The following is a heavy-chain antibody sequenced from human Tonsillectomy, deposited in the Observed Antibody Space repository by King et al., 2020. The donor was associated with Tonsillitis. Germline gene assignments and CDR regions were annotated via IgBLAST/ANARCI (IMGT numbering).Heavy chain of an antibody. CDR1: GGSISNRSYY. CDR2: IYYSGNT. CDR3: ARLIPTSMTEYYFNY. J-gene: IGHJ4*02. Sequence: QLQESGPGLVKPSETLSLTFTVSGGSISNRSYYWGWLRQPPGKGLECIGSIYYSGNTYYNPSLKNRVTISVDTSKNQFSLKLSSVTAADTAVYYCARLIPTSMTEYYFNYWGQGTLVTVSS. V-gene: IGHV4-39*01.